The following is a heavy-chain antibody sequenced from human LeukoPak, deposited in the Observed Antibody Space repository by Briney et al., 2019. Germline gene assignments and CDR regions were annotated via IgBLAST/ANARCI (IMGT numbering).Heavy chain of an antibody. Sequence: PGGVPRISCSAPGVTLNSSEKKWVRQAPRKGVEWVAFIAVDGTKYYPDSVKGRFTISRDSVRNSVYLQMNSLRVEDTAVYYCASSLSLWANYRCHWGRGTLVTVSS. V-gene: IGHV3-48*03. J-gene: IGHJ4*02. CDR3: ASSLSLWANYRCH. CDR2: IAVDGTK. CDR1: GVTLNSSE. D-gene: IGHD3-16*02.